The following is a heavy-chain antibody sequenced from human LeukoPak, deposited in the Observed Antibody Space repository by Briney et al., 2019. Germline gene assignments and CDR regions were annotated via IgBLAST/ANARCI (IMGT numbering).Heavy chain of an antibody. CDR2: INHSGST. CDR3: ARSTVTTLGVDY. V-gene: IGHV4-34*01. J-gene: IGHJ4*02. CDR1: GGSFSGYY. Sequence: SETLSLTCAVYGGSFSGYYWGWIRQPPGKGLEWIGEINHSGSTNYNPSLKSRVTISVDTSKNQFSLKLSSVTAADTAVYYCARSTVTTLGVDYWGQGTLVTVSS. D-gene: IGHD4-17*01.